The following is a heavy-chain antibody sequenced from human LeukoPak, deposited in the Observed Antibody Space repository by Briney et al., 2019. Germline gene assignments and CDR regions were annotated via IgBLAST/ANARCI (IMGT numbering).Heavy chain of an antibody. CDR2: ISYDGSNK. J-gene: IGHJ4*02. V-gene: IGHV3-30*04. Sequence: GGSLRLSCAASGFTFSSYAMHWVRQAPGKGLEWVAVISYDGSNKYYADSVKGRFTISRDNSKNTLYLQMNSLRAEDTAVYYCARDIAVAGTYDYWGQGPLVTVSS. CDR3: ARDIAVAGTYDY. D-gene: IGHD6-19*01. CDR1: GFTFSSYA.